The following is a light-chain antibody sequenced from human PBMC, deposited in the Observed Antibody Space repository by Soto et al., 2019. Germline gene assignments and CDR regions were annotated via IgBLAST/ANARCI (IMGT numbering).Light chain of an antibody. CDR2: AAS. V-gene: IGKV1-39*01. Sequence: DIQMTQSPSTLSASVGDRVTITCRASQSISSWLAWYQQKPGKAPKLLIYAASNLQSGVPSRFSGSGSGTDFTLTISSLQPEDFATYYCQQSFGTPFTFGQGTRLEIK. J-gene: IGKJ5*01. CDR3: QQSFGTPFT. CDR1: QSISSW.